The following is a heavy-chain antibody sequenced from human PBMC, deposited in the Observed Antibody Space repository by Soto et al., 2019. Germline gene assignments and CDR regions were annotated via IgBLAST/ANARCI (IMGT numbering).Heavy chain of an antibody. CDR3: AKDELEFSSGWYNDY. Sequence: EVQLLESGGGLVQPGGSLRLSCAASGFTFSSYAMSWVRQAPGKGLEWVSAISGSGGSTYYADSVKGRFTISRDNSKNTLYLQMNSLRAEDTAVYYCAKDELEFSSGWYNDYWVQGTLVTVSS. V-gene: IGHV3-23*01. CDR2: ISGSGGST. CDR1: GFTFSSYA. D-gene: IGHD6-19*01. J-gene: IGHJ4*02.